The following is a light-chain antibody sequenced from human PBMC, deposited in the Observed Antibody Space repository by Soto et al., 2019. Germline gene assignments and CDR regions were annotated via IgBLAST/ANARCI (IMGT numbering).Light chain of an antibody. J-gene: IGKJ4*01. V-gene: IGKV1-5*03. CDR2: KAS. CDR3: QHYNSYPLT. CDR1: QSISSW. Sequence: DIQMTQSPSTLSASVGDRVTITCRASQSISSWLAWYQQKPGKAPKLLMYKASSLESGVPSRFSGSGSGTEFTLPISSLQPDDFSTYYCQHYNSYPLTFGGGTKVEIK.